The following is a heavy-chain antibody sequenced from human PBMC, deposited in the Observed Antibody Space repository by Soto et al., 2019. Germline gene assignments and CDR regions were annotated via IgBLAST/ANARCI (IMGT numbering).Heavy chain of an antibody. V-gene: IGHV3-21*01. CDR3: ARCYYYYGSGSYYDVVDV. Sequence: GGSLRLSCAASGFTFSSYSMNWVRQAPGKGLEWVSSISSSSSYIYYADSVKGRFTISRDNAKNSLYLQMNSLRAEDTAVYYCARCYYYYGSGSYYDVVDVWGKGTTVTVSS. D-gene: IGHD3-10*01. J-gene: IGHJ6*04. CDR2: ISSSSSYI. CDR1: GFTFSSYS.